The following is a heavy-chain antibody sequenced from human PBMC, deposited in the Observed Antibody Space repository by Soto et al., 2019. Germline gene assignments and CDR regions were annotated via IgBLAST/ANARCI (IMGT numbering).Heavy chain of an antibody. Sequence: QLQLQESGSGLVKPSQTLSLTCAVSGGSIGSGGYSWTWIRQPPGKGLEWIGYIYRGGSTYYNPPLRSRVTISIDKSKEQFSLKLSSVPAADTAVYYCAKSQGDYWYFDLWGRGTLVTVSS. CDR3: AKSQGDYWYFDL. J-gene: IGHJ2*01. D-gene: IGHD2-21*01. CDR2: IYRGGST. CDR1: GGSIGSGGYS. V-gene: IGHV4-30-2*01.